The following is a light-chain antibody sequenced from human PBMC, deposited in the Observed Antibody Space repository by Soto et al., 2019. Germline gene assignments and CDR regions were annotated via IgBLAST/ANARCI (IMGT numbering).Light chain of an antibody. CDR2: GNS. J-gene: IGLJ2*01. CDR1: SSNIGAGYE. Sequence: QSVLTQPPSVSGAPGQRVTISCTGSSSNIGAGYEVHWYQQLPGTAPKLLIYGNSNRPSGVPDRFSGSESGTSASLAITGLQAEDEADYYCQSYDSSLSGVVFGGGTKLTVL. V-gene: IGLV1-40*01. CDR3: QSYDSSLSGVV.